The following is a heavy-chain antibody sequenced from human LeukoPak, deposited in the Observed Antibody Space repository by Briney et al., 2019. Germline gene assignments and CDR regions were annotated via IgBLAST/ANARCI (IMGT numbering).Heavy chain of an antibody. Sequence: ASETLSLTCTVSGYSISSGYYWGWIRQPPGKGLEYIGNIYYSGSTDYNPSLKSRVTISVDMSKDQFSLKLSSVTAADTAVYYCARQAAQTYDYWGQGTLVTVSS. J-gene: IGHJ4*02. CDR2: IYYSGST. V-gene: IGHV4-38-2*02. CDR3: ARQAAQTYDY. CDR1: GYSISSGYY.